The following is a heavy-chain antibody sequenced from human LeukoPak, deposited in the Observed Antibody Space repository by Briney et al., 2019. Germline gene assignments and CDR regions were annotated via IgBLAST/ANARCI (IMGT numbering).Heavy chain of an antibody. J-gene: IGHJ3*02. CDR1: GFTFSRYD. Sequence: GGSLRLSCAASGFTFSRYDMHWVRQPTGKGLEWVSGIGTAGEIYYPGSVKGRFTISRENAKNMLYLQMNSLRAEDTAVYYCARDQVDYYDSSGYPTLIDIWGQGTMVTVSS. V-gene: IGHV3-13*01. CDR2: IGTAGEI. D-gene: IGHD3-22*01. CDR3: ARDQVDYYDSSGYPTLIDI.